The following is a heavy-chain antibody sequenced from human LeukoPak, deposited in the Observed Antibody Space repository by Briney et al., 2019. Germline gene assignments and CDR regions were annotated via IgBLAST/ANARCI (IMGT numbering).Heavy chain of an antibody. Sequence: SETLSLTCTVSGGSISSYYWSWIRQPPGKGLEWIGYFYYSGSTNYNPSLKSRVTISVDTSKNQFSLKLSSVTAADTAVYYCARDTDYWGQGTLVTVS. CDR2: FYYSGST. V-gene: IGHV4-59*01. J-gene: IGHJ4*02. CDR1: GGSISSYY. CDR3: ARDTDY.